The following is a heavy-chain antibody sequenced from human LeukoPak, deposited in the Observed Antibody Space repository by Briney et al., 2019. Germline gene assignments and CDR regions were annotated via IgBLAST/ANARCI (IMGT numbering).Heavy chain of an antibody. V-gene: IGHV3-48*03. CDR2: ITSGGGTI. CDR1: GFTFSVYE. J-gene: IGHJ4*02. CDR3: ARGFNYAFDY. Sequence: QAGGSLRLSCAASGFTFSVYEMNWVRQAPGKGLEWVSYITSGGGTIYYADSVKGRFTISRDNAKNSLYLQMNSLRADDTATYYCARGFNYAFDYWGQGTLVTVSS. D-gene: IGHD2-2*01.